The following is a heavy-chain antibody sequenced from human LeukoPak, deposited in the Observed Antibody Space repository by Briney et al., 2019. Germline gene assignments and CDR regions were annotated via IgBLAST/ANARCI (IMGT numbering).Heavy chain of an antibody. D-gene: IGHD3-22*01. CDR2: IKSKTDGGTT. J-gene: IGHJ4*02. CDR1: GFTFSSYW. Sequence: PGGSLRLSCAASGFTFSSYWMNWVRQAPGKGLEWVGRIKSKTDGGTTDYAAPVKGRFTISRDDSKNTLYLQMNSLKTEDTAVYYCRGDYYDSSGYSYYFDYWGQGTLVTVSS. V-gene: IGHV3-15*01. CDR3: RGDYYDSSGYSYYFDY.